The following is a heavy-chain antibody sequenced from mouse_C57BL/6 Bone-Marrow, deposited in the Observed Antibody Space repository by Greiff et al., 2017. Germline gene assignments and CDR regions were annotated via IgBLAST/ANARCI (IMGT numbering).Heavy chain of an antibody. CDR2: IWTGGGT. Sequence: VKLMESGPGLVAPSQSLSITCTVSGFSLTSYAISWVRQPPGKGLEWLGVIWTGGGTNYNSALKSRLSISKDNSKSQVFLKMNSLQTDDTARYYCARVLYSNLVGYAMDYWGQGTSVTVSS. V-gene: IGHV2-9-1*01. CDR3: ARVLYSNLVGYAMDY. D-gene: IGHD2-5*01. CDR1: GFSLTSYA. J-gene: IGHJ4*01.